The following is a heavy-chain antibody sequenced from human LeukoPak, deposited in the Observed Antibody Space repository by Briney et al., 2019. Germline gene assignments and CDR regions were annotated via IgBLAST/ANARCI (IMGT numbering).Heavy chain of an antibody. CDR1: GFTFSSYG. Sequence: GGSLRLSCAASGFTFSSYGMHWVRQAPGKGLEWVSSISSSSSYIYYADSVKGRFTISRDNAKNSLYLQMNSLRAEDTAVYYCARDPVDTAMGGYWGQGTLVTVSS. V-gene: IGHV3-21*01. CDR3: ARDPVDTAMGGY. J-gene: IGHJ4*02. D-gene: IGHD5-18*01. CDR2: ISSSSSYI.